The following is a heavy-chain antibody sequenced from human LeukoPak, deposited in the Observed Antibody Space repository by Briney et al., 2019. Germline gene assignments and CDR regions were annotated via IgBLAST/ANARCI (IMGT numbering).Heavy chain of an antibody. Sequence: GGSLRLSCAASGFTFSSYAMHWVRQAPGKGLEWVALISYDGSNKYYADSVKGRFTISRDNAKNSLYLQMNSLRVEDTAVYYCAARSSGNPYFWGQGTLVTVSS. CDR2: ISYDGSNK. V-gene: IGHV3-30-3*01. D-gene: IGHD1-26*01. J-gene: IGHJ4*02. CDR3: AARSSGNPYF. CDR1: GFTFSSYA.